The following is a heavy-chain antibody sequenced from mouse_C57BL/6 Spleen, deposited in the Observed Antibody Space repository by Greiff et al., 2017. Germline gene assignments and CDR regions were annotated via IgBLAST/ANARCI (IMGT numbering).Heavy chain of an antibody. V-gene: IGHV1-82*01. D-gene: IGHD4-1*01. CDR3: ARANWGSMDY. CDR1: GYAFSSSW. Sequence: QVQLQQSGPELVKPGASVKISCKASGYAFSSSWMNWVKQRPGKGLEWIGRIYPGDGDTNYNGKFKGKATLTADKSSSTAYMQLSSLTSEASAVYFCARANWGSMDYWGQGTSVTVSS. CDR2: IYPGDGDT. J-gene: IGHJ4*01.